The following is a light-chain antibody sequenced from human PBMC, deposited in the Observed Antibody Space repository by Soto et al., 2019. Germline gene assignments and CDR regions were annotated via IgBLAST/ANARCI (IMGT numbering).Light chain of an antibody. V-gene: IGKV3-15*01. CDR1: QSVGTY. J-gene: IGKJ1*01. CDR3: NQYNKWPS. CDR2: GAS. Sequence: IILTQSPAILSVSPGERATLSCRATQSVGTYLAWYQQKPGRAPRLLIYGASTRAAGTPTTFSGSGYGTEFTLTISSLKSEDFAVYYCNQYNKWPSFGQGTRWIS.